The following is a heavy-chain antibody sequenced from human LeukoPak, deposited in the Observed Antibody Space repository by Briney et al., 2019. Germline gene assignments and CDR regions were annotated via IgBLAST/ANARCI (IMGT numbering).Heavy chain of an antibody. J-gene: IGHJ4*02. Sequence: GASVKVSCKASGYTFTGYYMHWVRQAPGQGLEWMGRINPNSGGTNYAQKFQGGVTMTRDTSISTAYMELSRLRSDDTAVYYCARGGGYDSSGYYSTDFDYWGQGTLVTVSS. CDR3: ARGGGYDSSGYYSTDFDY. V-gene: IGHV1-2*06. CDR1: GYTFTGYY. CDR2: INPNSGGT. D-gene: IGHD3-22*01.